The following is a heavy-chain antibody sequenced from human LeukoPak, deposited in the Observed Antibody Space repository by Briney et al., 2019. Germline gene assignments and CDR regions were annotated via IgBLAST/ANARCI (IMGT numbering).Heavy chain of an antibody. CDR1: GYTLTELS. Sequence: ASVKVSCRVSGYTLTELSMHWVRQAPGKGLEWMGGFDPEDGETIYAQKFQGRVTMTEDTSTDTAYMELSSLRSEDTAVYYCATVRRYDFWSGPNDAFDIWGQGTMVTVSS. J-gene: IGHJ3*02. CDR3: ATVRRYDFWSGPNDAFDI. D-gene: IGHD3-3*01. V-gene: IGHV1-24*01. CDR2: FDPEDGET.